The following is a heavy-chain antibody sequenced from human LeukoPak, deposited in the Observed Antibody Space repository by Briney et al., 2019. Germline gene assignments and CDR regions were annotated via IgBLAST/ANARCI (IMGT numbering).Heavy chain of an antibody. CDR3: ARDPLLYSAFDV. CDR1: GFIFGDYY. V-gene: IGHV3-11*04. D-gene: IGHD1-26*01. J-gene: IGHJ3*01. Sequence: GGSLRLSCTASGFIFGDYYMAWVRQAPGKGLEWISYISRIGNTKYDAGSVKGRFIVSRDNAKNSLYLQMNNLSDHDTAVYYCARDPLLYSAFDVWGQGPMVTVSS. CDR2: ISRIGNTK.